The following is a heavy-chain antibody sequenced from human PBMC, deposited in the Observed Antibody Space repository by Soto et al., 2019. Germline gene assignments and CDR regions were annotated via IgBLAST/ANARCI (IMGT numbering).Heavy chain of an antibody. CDR2: IYYSGIT. CDR3: ARYKSTYYYGMDV. V-gene: IGHV4-59*01. Sequence: SQTLSLTCTVSGGSISSDDWSWIRQPPGKGLEWIGYIYYSGITNYTPSLNSRVTISVDTSKTQSSLKLSSVTAADPAVYYCARYKSTYYYGMDVWGQGTTVT. J-gene: IGHJ6*02. CDR1: GGSISSDD. D-gene: IGHD1-20*01.